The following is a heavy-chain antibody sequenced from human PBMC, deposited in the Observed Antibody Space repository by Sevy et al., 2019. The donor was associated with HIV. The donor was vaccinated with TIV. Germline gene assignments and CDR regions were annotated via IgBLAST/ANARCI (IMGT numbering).Heavy chain of an antibody. J-gene: IGHJ3*02. CDR2: IYSYGET. CDR1: GASIRDSSYY. Sequence: SETLSLTCTVSGASIRDSSYYWAWIRQPPWKGLEWIGNIYSYGETYYNSSLKSRVTICVDTSKNLFSLSLTSLTAADTAIYFCARAMEQQLDAFDIWGQGRMVTVSS. CDR3: ARAMEQQLDAFDI. V-gene: IGHV4-39*01. D-gene: IGHD6-13*01.